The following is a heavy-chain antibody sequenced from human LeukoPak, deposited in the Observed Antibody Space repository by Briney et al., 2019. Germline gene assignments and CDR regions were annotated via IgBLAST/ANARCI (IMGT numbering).Heavy chain of an antibody. D-gene: IGHD2-21*02. Sequence: GGSLRLSCVASEFNFFSYGMQWVRQAPGKGLVWVSRIFTDGSTTMYADSVKGRFTISRDNAKNTLYLEMKSLRVEDTAVYYCARELPREVTLDYWGQGTLVTVSP. CDR1: EFNFFSYG. J-gene: IGHJ4*01. V-gene: IGHV3-74*03. CDR2: IFTDGSTT. CDR3: ARELPREVTLDY.